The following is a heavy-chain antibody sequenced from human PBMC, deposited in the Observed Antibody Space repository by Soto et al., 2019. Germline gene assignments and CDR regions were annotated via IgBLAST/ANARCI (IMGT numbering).Heavy chain of an antibody. V-gene: IGHV1-18*01. D-gene: IGHD3-16*01. Sequence: QVQLVQSGAEVKKPGASVKVSCKASGYTFTNFGISWVRQAPGQGLVWMGWISAYNANTNYAQNFQGRATMTPATSTSPAYMELRGLRSDDTAVYSCARGGTPIDYGGQGTLVTVSS. CDR3: ARGGTPIDY. CDR2: ISAYNANT. CDR1: GYTFTNFG. J-gene: IGHJ4*02.